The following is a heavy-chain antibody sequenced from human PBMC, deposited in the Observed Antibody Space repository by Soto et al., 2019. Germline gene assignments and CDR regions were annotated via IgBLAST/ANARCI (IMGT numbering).Heavy chain of an antibody. V-gene: IGHV3-21*01. CDR3: AREETAWPLAYGLDV. J-gene: IGHJ6*02. CDR1: GFTFSNYY. D-gene: IGHD2-21*02. Sequence: GGSLRLSCAVSGFTFSNYYIHWVRQAPGKGLEWVSSIRSGRDTFYADSVKGRFSISRDDATSSVSLQMNSLRGEDTAVYFCAREETAWPLAYGLDVWGQGTTVTVSS. CDR2: IRSGRDT.